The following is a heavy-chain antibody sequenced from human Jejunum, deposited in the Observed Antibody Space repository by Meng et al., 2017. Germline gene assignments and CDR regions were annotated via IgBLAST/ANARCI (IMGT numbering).Heavy chain of an antibody. Sequence: QVQLVESGGGVVQPGGSLGLSCAASGFTFSSHGMHWVRQTPGKGLEWVAVIWNDGSDDHFANSVKGRFIISRDNSRNTLYLQMNELRIDDTGIYFCARDAGSRWFGPMDYWGQGILVTVSS. D-gene: IGHD6-13*01. CDR1: GFTFSSHG. V-gene: IGHV3-33*01. J-gene: IGHJ4*02. CDR3: ARDAGSRWFGPMDY. CDR2: IWNDGSDD.